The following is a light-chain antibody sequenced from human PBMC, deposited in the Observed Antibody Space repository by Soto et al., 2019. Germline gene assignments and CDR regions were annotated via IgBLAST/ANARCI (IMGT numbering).Light chain of an antibody. Sequence: DLVMTPSPDSLAVSLGDRATINCKSSQSVLYSSNNKNYLAWYQQKPGKAPKLLIYKASSLESGVPSRFSGSGSRTEFTLTISSLQPDDFATYYCQQYNSYPGTFGQGTKVDIK. CDR2: KAS. CDR3: QQYNSYPGT. V-gene: IGKV4-1*01. J-gene: IGKJ1*01. CDR1: QSVLYSSNNKNY.